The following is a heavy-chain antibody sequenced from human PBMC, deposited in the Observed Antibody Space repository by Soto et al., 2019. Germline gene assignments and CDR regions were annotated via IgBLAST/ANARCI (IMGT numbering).Heavy chain of an antibody. Sequence: PGGSLRLSCSASGFTFRDYEMNWVRQAPGKGLEWISFISSSGINTFYADSVKGRFTISRDNADNSVFLQMSSLRAEDTAVYYCARSIAVAGLDYWGPGTLVTVSS. CDR2: ISSSGINT. D-gene: IGHD6-19*01. CDR1: GFTFRDYE. V-gene: IGHV3-48*03. CDR3: ARSIAVAGLDY. J-gene: IGHJ4*02.